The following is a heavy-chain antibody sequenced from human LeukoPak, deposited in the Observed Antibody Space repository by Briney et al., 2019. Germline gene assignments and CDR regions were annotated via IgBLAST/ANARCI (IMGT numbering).Heavy chain of an antibody. J-gene: IGHJ4*02. CDR2: ISWNSGSI. V-gene: IGHV3-9*01. CDR1: GFTFDDYA. Sequence: SPRLSCAASGFTFDDYAMHWVRQAPGKGLEWVSGISWNSGSIGYADSVKGRFTISRDNAKNSLYLQMNSLRAEDTALYYCAKDIGPEGSSTSTFDYWGQGTLVTVSS. D-gene: IGHD2-2*01. CDR3: AKDIGPEGSSTSTFDY.